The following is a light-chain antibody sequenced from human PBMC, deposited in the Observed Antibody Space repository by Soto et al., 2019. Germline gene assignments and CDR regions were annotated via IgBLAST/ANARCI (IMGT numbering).Light chain of an antibody. Sequence: DIQMTQSPSSLSASVGDRVTITCRASQNIRNYLNWYQQRPGKPPNLLVYAASNLRGGVPSRFSGSGSGTVFTLTINSLQPEDFATYYCQQIHSTSSYTFGQGTRVDIK. CDR2: AAS. CDR3: QQIHSTSSYT. CDR1: QNIRNY. V-gene: IGKV1-39*01. J-gene: IGKJ2*01.